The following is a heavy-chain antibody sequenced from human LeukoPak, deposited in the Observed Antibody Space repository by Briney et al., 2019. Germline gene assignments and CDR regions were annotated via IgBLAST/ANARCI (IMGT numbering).Heavy chain of an antibody. V-gene: IGHV3-7*03. J-gene: IGHJ4*02. D-gene: IGHD2-2*01. CDR2: IKQDGSDK. CDR3: ARDLGIVVVPAAGFFDY. Sequence: GGSLRLSCAASGFTFSSYWMTWVRQAPGKGLEWVANIKQDGSDKYYVDSVKGRFTISRDNAKNSLYLQMNSLRAEDTAVYYCARDLGIVVVPAAGFFDYWGQGTLVTVSS. CDR1: GFTFSSYW.